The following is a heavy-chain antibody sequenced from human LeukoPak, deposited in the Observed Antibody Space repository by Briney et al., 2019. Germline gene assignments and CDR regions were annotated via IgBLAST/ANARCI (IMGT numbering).Heavy chain of an antibody. CDR3: ARHGRLGTAPAAAGLPYYYYGMDV. V-gene: IGHV5-51*01. Sequence: TGESLKISCKASGYSFTTYWIGWVRQMPGKGLEWMGIIYPADSAAKYSPSFQGQVTISADKSISTAYLQWSSLKASDTAMYYCARHGRLGTAPAAAGLPYYYYGMDVWGQGTTVTVSS. CDR2: IYPADSAA. D-gene: IGHD6-13*01. CDR1: GYSFTTYW. J-gene: IGHJ6*02.